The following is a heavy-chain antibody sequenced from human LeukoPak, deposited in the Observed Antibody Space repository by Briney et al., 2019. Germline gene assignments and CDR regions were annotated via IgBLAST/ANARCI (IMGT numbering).Heavy chain of an antibody. CDR3: ARWLQFLAFDI. V-gene: IGHV4-38-2*02. Sequence: PSETLSLTCTVSGYSISSGYYWGWIRQPPGKGLEWIGSIYHSGSTYYNPSLKSRVTISVDTSKNQFSLKLSSVTAADTAVYYCARWLQFLAFDIWGQGTMVTVSS. CDR1: GYSISSGYY. CDR2: IYHSGST. D-gene: IGHD5-24*01. J-gene: IGHJ3*02.